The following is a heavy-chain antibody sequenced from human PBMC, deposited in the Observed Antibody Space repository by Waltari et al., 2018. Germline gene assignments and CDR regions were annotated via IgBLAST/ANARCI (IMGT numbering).Heavy chain of an antibody. V-gene: IGHV3-33*01. Sequence: QVQLVESGGGVVQPGTSLRLSCAASGFIFSNYGMHWVRQAPGKGLEWVAFIWYDGGDKYYSDSVRGRFTVSKDNSKQTLYLQMNSLRADDTAVYYCARVSRRTYRSPVPGRHYYYGMDVWGQGTTVTVSS. CDR1: GFIFSNYG. CDR3: ARVSRRTYRSPVPGRHYYYGMDV. J-gene: IGHJ6*02. CDR2: IWYDGGDK. D-gene: IGHD1-1*01.